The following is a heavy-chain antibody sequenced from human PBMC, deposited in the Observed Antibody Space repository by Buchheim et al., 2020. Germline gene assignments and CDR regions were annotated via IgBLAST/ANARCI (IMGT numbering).Heavy chain of an antibody. CDR2: MSGSGGST. Sequence: EVQLLESGGGLVQPGGSLRLSCAASGFTFSTYAMSWVRQAPGKGLEWVSGMSGSGGSTYYADSVKGRFTISRDTSKNTLYLQMNSLRAEDTAVYYCAKMGRGCSSTSCYIDYWGQGTL. V-gene: IGHV3-23*01. CDR1: GFTFSTYA. CDR3: AKMGRGCSSTSCYIDY. D-gene: IGHD2-2*02. J-gene: IGHJ4*02.